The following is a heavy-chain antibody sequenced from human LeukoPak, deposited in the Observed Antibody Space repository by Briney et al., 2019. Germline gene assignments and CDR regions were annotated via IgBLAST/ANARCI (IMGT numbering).Heavy chain of an antibody. Sequence: PSETLSLTCTVSGASISNYYWSWIRQPAGKGLEWIGRISTSGSTNYNPSLKSRVTMSVDTSKNQFSLKLSSVTAADTAVYYCARDSLTHYYYYMDVWGKGTTVTISS. CDR3: ARDSLTHYYYYMDV. J-gene: IGHJ6*03. V-gene: IGHV4-4*07. CDR2: ISTSGST. D-gene: IGHD1-14*01. CDR1: GASISNYY.